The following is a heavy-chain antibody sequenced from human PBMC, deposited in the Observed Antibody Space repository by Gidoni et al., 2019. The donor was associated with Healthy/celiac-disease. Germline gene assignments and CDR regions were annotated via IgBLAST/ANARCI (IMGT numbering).Heavy chain of an antibody. CDR1: GYPFTSYG. V-gene: IGHV1-18*01. Sequence: QVQLVQSGAEVKKHGASVKVSCKASGYPFTSYGISWVRQAPGQGLEWMGWISAYNGNTNYAQKLQGRVTMTTDTSTSTAYMELRSLRSDDTAVYYCAASRKGSSWFLATFDYWGQGTLVTVSS. J-gene: IGHJ4*02. D-gene: IGHD6-13*01. CDR2: ISAYNGNT. CDR3: AASRKGSSWFLATFDY.